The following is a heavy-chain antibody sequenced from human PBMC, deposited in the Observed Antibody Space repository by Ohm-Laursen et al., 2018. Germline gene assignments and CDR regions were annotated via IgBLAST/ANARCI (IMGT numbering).Heavy chain of an antibody. CDR2: ISSSGSTT. CDR1: GFTFSSYE. J-gene: IGHJ4*02. Sequence: SLRLSCSASGFTFSSYEMNWVRQAPGKGLEWISNISSSGSTTSYADSMKGRFTISRDNAKNSLYLQMNSLRAEDTGVYFCARVRGGWRVFDYWGQGTLVTVSS. V-gene: IGHV3-48*03. D-gene: IGHD6-19*01. CDR3: ARVRGGWRVFDY.